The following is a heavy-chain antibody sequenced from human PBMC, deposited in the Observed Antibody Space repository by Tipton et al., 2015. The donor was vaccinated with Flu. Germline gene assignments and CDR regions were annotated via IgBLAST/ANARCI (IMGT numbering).Heavy chain of an antibody. Sequence: TLSLTCTVSGDPISRGSYYWIWIRQPAGKGLEWIGHIYTNKNTNYNPSLKSRVTISVDTSKNQFSLKLSSVTAADTAVYYCARCDLTSSTWYPYGMDVWGQGTTVTVSS. CDR2: IYTNKNT. D-gene: IGHD6-13*01. J-gene: IGHJ6*02. CDR1: GDPISRGSYY. V-gene: IGHV4-61*09. CDR3: ARCDLTSSTWYPYGMDV.